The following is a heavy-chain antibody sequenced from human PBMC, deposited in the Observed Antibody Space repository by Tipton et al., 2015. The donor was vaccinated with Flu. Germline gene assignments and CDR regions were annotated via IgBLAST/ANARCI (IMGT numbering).Heavy chain of an antibody. CDR2: ISDSGNS. J-gene: IGHJ3*02. CDR3: ARNYCGHFRGAFDI. V-gene: IGHV4-31*02. D-gene: IGHD4-23*01. Sequence: LRLSCTVSGGSIGSGVSYWSWIRQHPGEGLEWIGYISDSGNSYYNPSLKSRVTMSVDTSKNQFSLKLSSVIAADAPVYYCARNYCGHFRGAFDIWGQGTMVTVSS. CDR1: GGSIGSGVSY.